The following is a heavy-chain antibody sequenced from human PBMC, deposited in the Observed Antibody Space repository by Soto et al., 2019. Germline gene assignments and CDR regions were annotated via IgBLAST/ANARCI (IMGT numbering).Heavy chain of an antibody. J-gene: IGHJ6*03. CDR2: ISWNRGCI. V-gene: IGHV3-9*01. D-gene: IGHD5-12*01. CDR3: AKALRISGYGDYYYMDV. Sequence: CRSQRVPNGAVGFSFSDHGGHRVLQATGKGLEWVSGISWNRGCIGYADSVKGRFTISRDNAKNSLYLQMNSLRAEDTALYYCAKALRISGYGDYYYMDVWGKGTTVTVSS. CDR1: GFSFSDHG.